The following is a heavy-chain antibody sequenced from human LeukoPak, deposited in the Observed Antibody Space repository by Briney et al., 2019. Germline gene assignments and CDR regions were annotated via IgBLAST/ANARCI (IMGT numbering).Heavy chain of an antibody. V-gene: IGHV5-51*01. CDR2: IYPGDSDT. J-gene: IGHJ6*02. CDR1: GYSVTSFW. CDR3: ARVRITMVRGIISYGMDV. D-gene: IGHD3-10*01. Sequence: GESLKISCKGSGYSVTSFWIGWVRQMPGKGLEWMGIIYPGDSDTRYSPSFQGQVTISADKSISTAYLQWSSLKASDTAMYYCARVRITMVRGIISYGMDVWGQGTTVTVSS.